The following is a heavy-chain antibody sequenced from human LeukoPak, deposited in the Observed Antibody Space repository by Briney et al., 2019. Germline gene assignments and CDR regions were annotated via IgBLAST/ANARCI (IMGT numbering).Heavy chain of an antibody. D-gene: IGHD3-16*01. CDR1: GFSLSGYW. CDR2: INRDGSQK. V-gene: IGHV3-7*01. Sequence: GGSLRLSCAASGFSLSGYWMTWVRQAPGKGLEWGANINRDGSQKNHVDSVQGRFTISRDNAKNSLYLQMNSLRAEDTAVYYCAREPYDSMGALDYWGQGTLVTVSS. J-gene: IGHJ4*02. CDR3: AREPYDSMGALDY.